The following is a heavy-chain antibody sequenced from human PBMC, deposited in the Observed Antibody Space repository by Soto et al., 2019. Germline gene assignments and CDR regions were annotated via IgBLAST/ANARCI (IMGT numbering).Heavy chain of an antibody. D-gene: IGHD6-13*01. Sequence: WETLSLTCTVSGGSIRSSSYYWGWIRKPPGKGLEWIGSIYYSGSTYYNPSLKSRVTISVDTSKNQFSLKLSSVTAADTAVYYCARPNSSSWLYFDYWGQGTLVTVSS. J-gene: IGHJ4*02. CDR1: GGSIRSSSYY. CDR2: IYYSGST. CDR3: ARPNSSSWLYFDY. V-gene: IGHV4-39*01.